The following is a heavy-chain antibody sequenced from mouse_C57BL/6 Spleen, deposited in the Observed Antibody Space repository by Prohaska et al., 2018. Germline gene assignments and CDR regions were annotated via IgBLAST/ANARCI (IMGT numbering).Heavy chain of an antibody. J-gene: IGHJ2*01. CDR1: GFTFSSYC. V-gene: IGHV5-6*01. CDR3: ARHSDY. Sequence: EVQLVESGGDLVKPGGSLKLSCAASGFTFSSYCMSWVRQTPDKRLEWVATISSGGSYTYYPDSVKGRFTISRDNAKNTLYLQMSSLKSEDTAMYYCARHSDYWGQGTTLTVSS. CDR2: ISSGGSYT.